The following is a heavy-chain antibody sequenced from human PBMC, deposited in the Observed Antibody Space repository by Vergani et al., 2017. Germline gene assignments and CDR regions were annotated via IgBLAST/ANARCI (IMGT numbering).Heavy chain of an antibody. Sequence: QVQLVESGGGVVQPGGSLRLSCAASGLTFSTCGMHWVRQAPGKGLEWVAFIRFDGSNKYYGDSVNGRFIISRDNSKNTVDLRMNSLRTDDTAIYYCAKERPTNMFRGAYGMDVWGQGTTVTVSS. CDR1: GLTFSTCG. CDR2: IRFDGSNK. J-gene: IGHJ6*02. D-gene: IGHD3-10*01. CDR3: AKERPTNMFRGAYGMDV. V-gene: IGHV3-30*02.